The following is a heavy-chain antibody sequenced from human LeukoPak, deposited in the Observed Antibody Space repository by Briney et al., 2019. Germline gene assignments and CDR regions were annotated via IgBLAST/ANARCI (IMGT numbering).Heavy chain of an antibody. J-gene: IGHJ4*02. D-gene: IGHD3-3*01. CDR1: GSTFTNLA. V-gene: IGHV3-23*01. CDR2: ISSSGGNI. CDR3: ARIRSGCYHDY. Sequence: GGPLSLPCAPPGSTFTNLAMSGLRRAPGKGREGVPTISSSGGNIYIVGSANSPSPISRDNSQSTLYLQMNSLRAEDTAVYYCARIRSGCYHDYTGPGT.